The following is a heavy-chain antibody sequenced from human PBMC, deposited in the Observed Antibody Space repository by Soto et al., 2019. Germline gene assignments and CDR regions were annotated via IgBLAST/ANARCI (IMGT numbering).Heavy chain of an antibody. D-gene: IGHD2-21*01. CDR2: ISGSGDST. CDR1: GFTFSVYA. V-gene: IGHV3-23*01. CDR3: AKAPCGGFTY. Sequence: EVRLLESGGGLVQPGGSLRLSCAASGFTFSVYAMSWVRQAPGKGLEWVSGISGSGDSTHYADSVKGRFTVSRDNSKSMLYLQTNRLRGEGRATYYGAKAPCGGFTYWGQGTLVTVSS. J-gene: IGHJ4*02.